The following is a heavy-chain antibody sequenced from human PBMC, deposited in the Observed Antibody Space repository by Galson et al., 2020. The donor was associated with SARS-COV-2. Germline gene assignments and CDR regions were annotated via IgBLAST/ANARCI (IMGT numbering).Heavy chain of an antibody. CDR2: IFSDGSST. CDR1: GFTFSSYW. V-gene: IGHV3-74*01. J-gene: IGHJ4*02. D-gene: IGHD3-22*01. Sequence: GESLKISCAASGFTFSSYWMHWVRQAPGKGLVWVSRIFSDGSSTTYADSVKGRFTISRDNAKNTLYLQMNSLRAEDTAVYYCARDLGVSDSSLGYWGQGTLVTVSS. CDR3: ARDLGVSDSSLGY.